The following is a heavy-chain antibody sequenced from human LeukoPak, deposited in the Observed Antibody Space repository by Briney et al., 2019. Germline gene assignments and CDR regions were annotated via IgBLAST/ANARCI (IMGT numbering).Heavy chain of an antibody. D-gene: IGHD6-19*01. CDR3: AKEAEGWLDY. J-gene: IGHJ4*02. V-gene: IGHV3-9*01. Sequence: GRSLRLSCAASGFTFDDYAMHWVRQAPGKGLEWVSGISWNSGSIGYADSVKGRFTTSRDNAKGSLYLQMNSLRAEDTALYYCAKEAEGWLDYWGQGTLVTVSS. CDR2: ISWNSGSI. CDR1: GFTFDDYA.